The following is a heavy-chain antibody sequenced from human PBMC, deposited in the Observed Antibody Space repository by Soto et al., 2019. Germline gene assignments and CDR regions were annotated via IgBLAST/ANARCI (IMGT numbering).Heavy chain of an antibody. Sequence: QVQLVQSGAEEKKPGASVKVSCKASGYTFTSYAMHWVRQAPGQRLEWMGWINAGNGNTKYSQKFQGRVTITRDTXGSADHMELSSLRSEDTAVYYCARGGAGSSWPFDYWGQGTLVTVSS. CDR3: ARGGAGSSWPFDY. V-gene: IGHV1-3*05. D-gene: IGHD6-13*01. CDR2: INAGNGNT. J-gene: IGHJ4*02. CDR1: GYTFTSYA.